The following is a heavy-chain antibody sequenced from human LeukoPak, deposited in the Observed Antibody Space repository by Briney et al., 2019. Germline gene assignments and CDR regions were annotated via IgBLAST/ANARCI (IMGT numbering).Heavy chain of an antibody. CDR1: GFTFRNYV. CDR2: TSSDLNVK. J-gene: IGHJ4*02. D-gene: IGHD2-2*02. Sequence: PGGSLRLSCAASGFTFRNYVIHWVRQAPGKGLEWVAVTSSDLNVKLYADSVKGRFTISRDNSRSTLYLQMNSLRPEDTAVYYCARLPGYCSSNSCYKMTIPFDYWGQGTLVTVSS. V-gene: IGHV3-30-3*01. CDR3: ARLPGYCSSNSCYKMTIPFDY.